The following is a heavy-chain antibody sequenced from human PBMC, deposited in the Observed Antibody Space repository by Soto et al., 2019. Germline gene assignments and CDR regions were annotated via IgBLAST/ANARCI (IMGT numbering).Heavy chain of an antibody. V-gene: IGHV4-38-2*01. J-gene: IGHJ5*02. CDR2: IYHSGNT. CDR3: ARGNGIRENWFDP. CDR1: GYSISSGYY. Sequence: SETLSLTCAVSGYSISSGYYWGWIRQPPGKGLEWIGGIYHSGNTYYNPSLKSRVTISVDTSKNQFSLKLSSVTAADTAVYYCARGNGIRENWFDPWGQGTLVTVSS. D-gene: IGHD1-20*01.